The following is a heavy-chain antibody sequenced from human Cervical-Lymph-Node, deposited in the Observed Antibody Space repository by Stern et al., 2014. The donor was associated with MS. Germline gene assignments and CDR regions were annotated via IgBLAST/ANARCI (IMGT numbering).Heavy chain of an antibody. CDR3: ARDVGMDS. CDR2: IYYSVST. Sequence: QVQLQDSGPGLVKPSETLSLTCTVSGVSISTYYWSWIRQPPGKGLEWIGYIYYSVSTTYNPSLKSRVTMSVDTSRSQFSLKLSSVTAADTAVYYCARDVGMDSWGQGTLVTGSS. V-gene: IGHV4-59*01. D-gene: IGHD6-13*01. J-gene: IGHJ5*01. CDR1: GVSISTYY.